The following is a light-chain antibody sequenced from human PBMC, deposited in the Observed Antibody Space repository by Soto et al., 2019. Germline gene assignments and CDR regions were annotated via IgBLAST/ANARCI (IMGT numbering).Light chain of an antibody. CDR1: QIVSASY. J-gene: IGKJ1*01. CDR2: DVS. V-gene: IGKV3-20*01. Sequence: ENVLTQSPGTLSLSPGERATLSCRSSQIVSASYLAWYQKKPGQAPRLLIYDVSSRATGIPDRLSGSGSGTDYTLTIITLAPDDVAVYSCHQYRTPPTFGQGTKVDIK. CDR3: HQYRTPPT.